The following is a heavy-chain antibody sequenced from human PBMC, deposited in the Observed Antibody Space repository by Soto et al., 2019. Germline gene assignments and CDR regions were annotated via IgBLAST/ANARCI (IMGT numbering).Heavy chain of an antibody. CDR3: ARDDAFDNENGFDM. J-gene: IGHJ3*02. D-gene: IGHD3-3*02. CDR2: IVSDGSDI. Sequence: PGGSLRLSCAVSGFPFSFYGLHWVRQSPGKGLEWLGFIVSDGSDIYHADSLEGRFFISRDNSKDILYLQMNSLRVEDTAVYYCARDDAFDNENGFDMWGQGTMVTVSS. V-gene: IGHV3-30*02. CDR1: GFPFSFYG.